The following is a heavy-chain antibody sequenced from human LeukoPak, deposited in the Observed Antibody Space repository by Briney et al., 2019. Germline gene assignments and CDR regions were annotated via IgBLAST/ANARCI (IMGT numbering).Heavy chain of an antibody. V-gene: IGHV1-2*02. J-gene: IGHJ4*02. D-gene: IGHD3-10*01. Sequence: ASVKVSCKASGFTFSGYYMHWVRQAPGQGLEWMAWISPNSGGTNYVQKFQGRVTVTRDTSISTDYMEISGLTSDDTALYYCAREPSGSGGYDYWGKGTLVIVSS. CDR3: AREPSGSGGYDY. CDR2: ISPNSGGT. CDR1: GFTFSGYY.